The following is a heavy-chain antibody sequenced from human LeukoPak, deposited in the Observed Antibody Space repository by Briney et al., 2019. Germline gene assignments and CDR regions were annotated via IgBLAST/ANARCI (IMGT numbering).Heavy chain of an antibody. D-gene: IGHD1-26*01. CDR1: GGSISSGICC. Sequence: SETLSHTCTVSGGSISSGICCWGWIRQPPGKGLEWIGSISYSGSTYYNPSLKSRVTMSVDTSKNQFSLKLSSVTAADTAVYFCARDSGSYGRGYMDVWGLGTTVTVSS. J-gene: IGHJ6*03. V-gene: IGHV4-39*07. CDR3: ARDSGSYGRGYMDV. CDR2: ISYSGST.